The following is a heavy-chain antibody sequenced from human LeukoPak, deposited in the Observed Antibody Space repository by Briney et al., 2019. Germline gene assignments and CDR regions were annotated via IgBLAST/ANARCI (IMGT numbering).Heavy chain of an antibody. D-gene: IGHD2-15*01. V-gene: IGHV3-33*01. CDR1: GFTFSSYG. CDR3: ATSSVMSGSLDY. Sequence: QPGGSLRLSCAASGFTFSSYGMHWVRQAPGKGLEWVAVIWYDGSNKYYADSVKGRFTISRDNSKNTLYLRMNSLRAEDTAVYYCATSSVMSGSLDYWGQGTLVTVSS. CDR2: IWYDGSNK. J-gene: IGHJ4*02.